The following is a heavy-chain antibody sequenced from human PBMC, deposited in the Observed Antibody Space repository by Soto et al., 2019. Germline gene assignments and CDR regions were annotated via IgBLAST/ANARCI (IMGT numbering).Heavy chain of an antibody. CDR2: IWYDGNKK. CDR3: ARGLHSLFDY. V-gene: IGHV3-33*01. Sequence: QVQLVESGGGVVQPGGSLRLSCAASGFTFSNYGMHWVRQAPGKGLEWVAVIWYDGNKKYYADSVKGRFTISRDNSNNTLYVQMTSVRAEDTAVYYCARGLHSLFDYWGQGTLVTVSS. J-gene: IGHJ4*02. D-gene: IGHD2-21*01. CDR1: GFTFSNYG.